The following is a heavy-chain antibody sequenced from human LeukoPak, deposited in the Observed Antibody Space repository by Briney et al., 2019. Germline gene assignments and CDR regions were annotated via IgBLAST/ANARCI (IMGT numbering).Heavy chain of an antibody. CDR1: GFPFSGYW. Sequence: GGSLRLSCAASGFPFSGYWMHWVRQAPGKGLVWVSRITADGSSTAYPDSVRGRFTISRDSVRNTLYLQMNSLRVEDTAVYHCARGGVPYSFDVWGPGTMVSVSS. D-gene: IGHD2-2*01. CDR2: ITADGSST. J-gene: IGHJ3*01. CDR3: ARGGVPYSFDV. V-gene: IGHV3-74*01.